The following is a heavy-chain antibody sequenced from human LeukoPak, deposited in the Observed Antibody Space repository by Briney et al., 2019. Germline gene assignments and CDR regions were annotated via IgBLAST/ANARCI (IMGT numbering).Heavy chain of an antibody. J-gene: IGHJ6*03. V-gene: IGHV3-21*01. Sequence: GGSLRLSCEASGFSFPYGMSWVRQAPGKGLEWVSSISSSSSYIYYADSVKGRFTISRDNAKNSLYLQMNSLRAEDTAVYYCASFTTTYYYMDVWGKGTTVTISS. D-gene: IGHD3-22*01. CDR3: ASFTTTYYYMDV. CDR2: ISSSSSYI. CDR1: GFSFPYG.